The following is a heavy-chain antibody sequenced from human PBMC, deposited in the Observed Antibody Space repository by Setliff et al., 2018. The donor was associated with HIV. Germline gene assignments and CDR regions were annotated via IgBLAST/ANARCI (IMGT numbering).Heavy chain of an antibody. CDR3: ARLGSGWSDSYYYAMDI. Sequence: ASVKVSCKPSGSTFSTYDINWVRQATGHGLEWMGWVSPNFGHTKYAQKFLDRVTMTIDTATSRAYMELRSLRSDDTAVYFCARLGSGWSDSYYYAMDIWGQGTTVTVSS. D-gene: IGHD6-19*01. CDR1: GSTFSTYD. V-gene: IGHV1-18*01. J-gene: IGHJ6*02. CDR2: VSPNFGHT.